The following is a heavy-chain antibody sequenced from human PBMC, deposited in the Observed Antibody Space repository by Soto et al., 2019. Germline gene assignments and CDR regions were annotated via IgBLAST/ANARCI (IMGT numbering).Heavy chain of an antibody. D-gene: IGHD3-9*01. CDR3: AREEADILTGYYPSDNYYYYYGMDV. V-gene: IGHV1-2*04. Sequence: ASVKVSCKASGYTFTGYYMHWVRQAPGQGLEWMGWINPNSGGTNYAQKFQGWVTMTRDTSISTAYMELSRLRSDDTAVYYCAREEADILTGYYPSDNYYYYYGMDVWGQGTTVTVSS. J-gene: IGHJ6*02. CDR1: GYTFTGYY. CDR2: INPNSGGT.